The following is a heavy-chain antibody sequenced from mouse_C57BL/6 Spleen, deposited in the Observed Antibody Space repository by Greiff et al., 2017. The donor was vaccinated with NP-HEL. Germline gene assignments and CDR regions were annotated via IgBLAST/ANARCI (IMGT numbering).Heavy chain of an antibody. D-gene: IGHD2-13*01. CDR3: TRPGCDSAYYAMDY. CDR1: GYTFTDYE. J-gene: IGHJ4*01. V-gene: IGHV1-15*01. CDR2: IDPETGGT. Sequence: VQLQQSGAELVRPGASVTLSCKASGYTFTDYEMHWVKQTPVHGLEWIGAIDPETGGTAYNQKFKGKAILTADKSSSTAYMELRSLPSEDSAVYYCTRPGCDSAYYAMDYWGQGTSVTAAS.